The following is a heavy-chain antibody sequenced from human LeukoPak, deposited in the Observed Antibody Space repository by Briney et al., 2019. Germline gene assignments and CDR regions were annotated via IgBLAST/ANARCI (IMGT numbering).Heavy chain of an antibody. J-gene: IGHJ3*02. CDR3: ARDAGYSSGWYVLDAFDI. Sequence: GRSLRLSCAASGFTFSSYAMHWVRQAPGKGLEWVAVISYDGSNKYYADSVKGRFTISRDNSKNTLYLQMNSLRAEDTAVYYCARDAGYSSGWYVLDAFDIWGQGTMVTVSS. CDR2: ISYDGSNK. CDR1: GFTFSSYA. D-gene: IGHD6-19*01. V-gene: IGHV3-30-3*01.